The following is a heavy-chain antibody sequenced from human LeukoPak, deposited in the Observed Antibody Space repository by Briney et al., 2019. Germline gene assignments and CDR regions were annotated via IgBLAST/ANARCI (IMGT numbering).Heavy chain of an antibody. CDR3: ASHPAGRIHLPNDY. CDR1: RFTFSSYA. D-gene: IGHD1-14*01. V-gene: IGHV3-23*01. J-gene: IGHJ4*02. Sequence: GGSLRLSCAASRFTFSSYAMSWVRQVPGKGLEWVSGISGSGGSTYYADSVKGRFTISRDNSRNTLYLQMNSLRAEDTAVYYCASHPAGRIHLPNDYWGQGTLVTVSS. CDR2: ISGSGGST.